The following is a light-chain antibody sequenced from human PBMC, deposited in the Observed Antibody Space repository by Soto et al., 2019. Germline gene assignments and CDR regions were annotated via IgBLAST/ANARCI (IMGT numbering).Light chain of an antibody. V-gene: IGLV1-44*01. J-gene: IGLJ3*02. CDR2: CNN. Sequence: QSVLTQPPSASGTLGQRVTISCSGSSSNIGSNTVNWYQQLPGTAPKLLIYCNNQRPSGVPDRFSGSKSGTSASLAISGLQSEDEADYYCAAWDDSLNGVVFGGGTKLTVL. CDR3: AAWDDSLNGVV. CDR1: SSNIGSNT.